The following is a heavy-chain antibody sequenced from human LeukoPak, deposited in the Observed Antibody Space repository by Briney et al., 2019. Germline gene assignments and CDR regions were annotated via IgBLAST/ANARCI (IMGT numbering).Heavy chain of an antibody. J-gene: IGHJ5*01. V-gene: IGHV1-46*01. D-gene: IGHD6-13*01. CDR1: GYTFTSYY. CDR2: INPSGGST. CDR3: ARDFNPAGYSSSWYDF. Sequence: ASVKVSCKASGYTFTSYYMHWVRQAPGQGLEWMGIINPSGGSTSYAQKFQGRVTMTRDTSTSTVYMELSSLRSDDTAVYYCARDFNPAGYSSSWYDFWGQGTLVTVSS.